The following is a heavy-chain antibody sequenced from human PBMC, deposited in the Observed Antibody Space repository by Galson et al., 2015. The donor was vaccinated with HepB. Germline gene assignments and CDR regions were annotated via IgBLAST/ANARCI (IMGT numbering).Heavy chain of an antibody. V-gene: IGHV3-30-3*01. Sequence: SLRLSCAASGFTFSSYAMHWVRQAPGKGLEWVAVISYDGSNKYYADSVKGRFTISRDNSKNTLYLQMNSLRAEDTAVYYCAREDVGGGVRNFDYWGQGTLVTVSS. CDR3: AREDVGGGVRNFDY. D-gene: IGHD2-21*01. CDR2: ISYDGSNK. CDR1: GFTFSSYA. J-gene: IGHJ4*02.